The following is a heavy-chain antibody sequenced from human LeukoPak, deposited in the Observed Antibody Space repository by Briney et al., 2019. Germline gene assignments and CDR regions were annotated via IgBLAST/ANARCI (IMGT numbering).Heavy chain of an antibody. V-gene: IGHV4-31*03. CDR1: GGSISSGGYY. D-gene: IGHD3-9*01. CDR3: AARYYDILTGYGSFDY. CDR2: IYYSGST. Sequence: PSETLSLTCTVSGGSISSGGYYWSWIRQHPGKGLEWIGYIYYSGSTYYNPSLKSRVTISVDTPKNQFSLKLSSVTAADTAVYYCAARYYDILTGYGSFDYWGQGTLVTVSS. J-gene: IGHJ4*02.